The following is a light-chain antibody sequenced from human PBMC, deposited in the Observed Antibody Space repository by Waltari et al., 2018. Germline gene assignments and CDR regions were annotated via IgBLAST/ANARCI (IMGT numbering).Light chain of an antibody. CDR2: GAS. CDR3: QSYTKWLST. Sequence: DREESQSPAPVSLSPGARPTLSCRASQNVSKNLAWYQQKPGQAPRLLIYGASTRATDIPDRFTGSGSGTDFTLTISSLQSEDFGVYYCQSYTKWLSTFGRGTKVEI. CDR1: QNVSKN. V-gene: IGKV3-15*01. J-gene: IGKJ1*01.